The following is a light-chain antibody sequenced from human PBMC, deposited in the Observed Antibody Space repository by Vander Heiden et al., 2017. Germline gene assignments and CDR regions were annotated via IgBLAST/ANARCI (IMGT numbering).Light chain of an antibody. Sequence: QLLLTHSPSASASLAASATLTSTLTSGHSSYAIAWHQQQPEKGPRYVMKVNSDGSHNKGDAIPDRFLGSSSGAERYLTISSLQSEDEADYYCQTWGTGILVFGGGTKLTVL. V-gene: IGLV4-69*01. J-gene: IGLJ2*01. CDR2: VNSDGSH. CDR3: QTWGTGILV. CDR1: SGHSSYA.